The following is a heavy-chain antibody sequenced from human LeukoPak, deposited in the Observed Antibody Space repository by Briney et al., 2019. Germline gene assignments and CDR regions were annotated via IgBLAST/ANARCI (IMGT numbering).Heavy chain of an antibody. J-gene: IGHJ5*02. D-gene: IGHD6-13*01. CDR2: ISYDGSNK. Sequence: PGGSLRLSCAASGFTFSSYAMHWVRQAPGKGLEWVAVISYDGSNKYYADSVKGRFTISRDNSKNTLYLQMNSLRAEDTAVYYCARAIAAAEGPRNNWFDPWGQGTLVTVSS. V-gene: IGHV3-30*04. CDR1: GFTFSSYA. CDR3: ARAIAAAEGPRNNWFDP.